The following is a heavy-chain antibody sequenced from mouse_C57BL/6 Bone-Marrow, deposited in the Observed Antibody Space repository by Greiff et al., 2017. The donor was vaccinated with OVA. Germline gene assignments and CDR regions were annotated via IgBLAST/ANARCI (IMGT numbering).Heavy chain of an antibody. CDR1: GYSFTDYN. V-gene: IGHV1-39*01. CDR3: AREDPTGNYPWYFDY. CDR2: INPNYGTT. D-gene: IGHD2-1*01. J-gene: IGHJ2*01. Sequence: VQLQQSGPELVKPGASVKISCKASGYSFTDYNMNWVKQSNGKSLEWIGVINPNYGTTRYNQKFKGKATLTVDKSSSTAYMQLNSLTSEDTAVYYCAREDPTGNYPWYFDYWGQGTTLTVSS.